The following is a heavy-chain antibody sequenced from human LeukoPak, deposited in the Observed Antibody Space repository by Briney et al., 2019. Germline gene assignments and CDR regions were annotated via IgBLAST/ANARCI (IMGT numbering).Heavy chain of an antibody. V-gene: IGHV3-21*01. Sequence: GSLRLSCAASGFIFSSYSMNWVRQAPGKGLEWVSSISSSSTYIYYADSVKGRFTISRDNAKNSLYLQMNSLRAEGTAVYYCAELGITMIGGVWGKGTTVTISS. D-gene: IGHD3-10*02. J-gene: IGHJ6*04. CDR1: GFIFSSYS. CDR2: ISSSSTYI. CDR3: AELGITMIGGV.